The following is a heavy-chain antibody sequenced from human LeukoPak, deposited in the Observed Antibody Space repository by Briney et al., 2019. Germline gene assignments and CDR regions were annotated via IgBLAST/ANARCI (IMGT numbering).Heavy chain of an antibody. D-gene: IGHD3-10*01. CDR1: GGSFSGYY. V-gene: IGHV4-39*01. J-gene: IGHJ4*02. CDR2: IYYSGST. CDR3: AGLGVVRGAYGEHYFDY. Sequence: SETLSLTCAVYGGSFSGYYWGWIRQPPGKGLEWIGSIYYSGSTYYNPSLKSRVTISVDTSKNQFSLKLSSVTAADTAVYYCAGLGVVRGAYGEHYFDYWGQGTLVTVSS.